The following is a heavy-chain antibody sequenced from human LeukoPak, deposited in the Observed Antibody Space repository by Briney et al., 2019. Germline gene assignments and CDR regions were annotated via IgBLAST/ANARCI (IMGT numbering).Heavy chain of an antibody. CDR3: ARARRGYSYGLGN. J-gene: IGHJ4*02. Sequence: SETLSLTCAVYGGSFSGYYWSWIRQPPGKGLEWIGEINHSGSTNYNPSLKSRVTISVDTSKNQFSLKLSSVTAADTAVYCCARARRGYSYGLGNWGQGTLVTVSS. CDR1: GGSFSGYY. CDR2: INHSGST. V-gene: IGHV4-34*01. D-gene: IGHD5-18*01.